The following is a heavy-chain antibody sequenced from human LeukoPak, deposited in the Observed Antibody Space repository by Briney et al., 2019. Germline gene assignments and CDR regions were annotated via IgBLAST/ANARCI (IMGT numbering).Heavy chain of an antibody. J-gene: IGHJ5*02. CDR1: GFTFSSYG. CDR2: IWYDGSNK. D-gene: IGHD3-10*01. Sequence: GGSLRLSCAASGFTFSSYGMHWVRQAPGKGLEWVAVIWYDGSNKYYADSVKGRFTISRDNSKNTLYLQMNSLRAEDTAVYYCARSVKYYYGSGSYWGTNWFDPWGQGTLVTVSS. CDR3: ARSVKYYYGSGSYWGTNWFDP. V-gene: IGHV3-33*01.